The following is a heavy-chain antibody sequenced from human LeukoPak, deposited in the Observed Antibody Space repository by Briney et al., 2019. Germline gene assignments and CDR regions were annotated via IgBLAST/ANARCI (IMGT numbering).Heavy chain of an antibody. CDR3: ARGDSSGYSDAFDI. J-gene: IGHJ3*02. Sequence: ASVKVSCKASGYTFTGYYMHWVQQAPGQGLEWMGRINPNSGGTNYAQKFQGRVTMTRDTSISTAYMELSRLRSDDTAVYCCARGDSSGYSDAFDIWGQGTMVTVSS. CDR1: GYTFTGYY. CDR2: INPNSGGT. V-gene: IGHV1-2*06. D-gene: IGHD3-22*01.